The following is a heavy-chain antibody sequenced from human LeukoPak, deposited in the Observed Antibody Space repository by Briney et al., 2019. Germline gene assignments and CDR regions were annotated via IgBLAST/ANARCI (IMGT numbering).Heavy chain of an antibody. CDR1: GFSFSSYW. CDR3: ASFSPVGALRPF. CDR2: IKSDGSST. J-gene: IGHJ4*02. Sequence: GGSLRLSCAASGFSFSSYWMHWVRQAPGKGLVWVARIKSDGSSTDYADYVKGRFTISRDNAKNTLYLQMNSLRAEDTAVYYCASFSPVGALRPFWGQGTLVTVSS. D-gene: IGHD1-26*01. V-gene: IGHV3-74*01.